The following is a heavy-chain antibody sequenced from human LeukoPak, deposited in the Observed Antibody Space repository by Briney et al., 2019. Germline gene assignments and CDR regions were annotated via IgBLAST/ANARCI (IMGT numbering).Heavy chain of an antibody. CDR1: GGSISSYY. CDR2: LYYGGNT. Sequence: SETLSLTCNVSGGSISSYYWSWIRQPPGKGLEWIGYLYYGGNTNYNPSLKSRVTISVDTSKNQFSLKLSSVTAADTAVYYCARPYTSGWYGAFDIWGQGTMATVSS. D-gene: IGHD6-19*01. V-gene: IGHV4-59*08. J-gene: IGHJ3*02. CDR3: ARPYTSGWYGAFDI.